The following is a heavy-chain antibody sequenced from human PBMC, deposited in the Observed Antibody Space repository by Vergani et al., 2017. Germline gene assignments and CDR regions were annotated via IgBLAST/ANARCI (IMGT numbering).Heavy chain of an antibody. V-gene: IGHV3-33*01. Sequence: QVQLVESGGGVVQPGRFLRLSCTSSGFTFSTYAMHWVRQAPGKGLEWVAIIYYDGSKKYYADSVKGRFTISRVNSRNTLDLLMSSLRAEDTAIYYCVREGSYCGSTTCRNPSYVYYYHMDVWGEGTTVTVSS. CDR1: GFTFSTYA. D-gene: IGHD2-21*01. CDR2: IYYDGSKK. J-gene: IGHJ6*03. CDR3: VREGSYCGSTTCRNPSYVYYYHMDV.